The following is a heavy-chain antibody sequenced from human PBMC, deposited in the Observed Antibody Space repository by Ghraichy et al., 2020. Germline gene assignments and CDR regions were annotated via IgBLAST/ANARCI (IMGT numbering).Heavy chain of an antibody. CDR3: AKGLRIAVAHGGWYYYGMDV. V-gene: IGHV3-23*01. J-gene: IGHJ6*02. D-gene: IGHD6-19*01. Sequence: GGSLRLSCAASGFTFSSYAMSWVRQAPGKGLEWVSAISGSGGSTYYADSVKGRFTISRDNSKNTLYLQMNSLRAEDTAVYYCAKGLRIAVAHGGWYYYGMDVWGQGTTVTVSS. CDR2: ISGSGGST. CDR1: GFTFSSYA.